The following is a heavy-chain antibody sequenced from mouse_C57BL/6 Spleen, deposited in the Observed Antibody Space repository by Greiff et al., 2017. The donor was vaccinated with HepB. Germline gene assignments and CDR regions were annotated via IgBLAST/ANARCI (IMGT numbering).Heavy chain of an antibody. D-gene: IGHD1-1*01. Sequence: VQLKESGAELVRPGASVKLSCTASGFNIKDDYMHWVKQRPEQGLEWIGWIDPENGDTEYASKFQGKATITADTSSNTAYLQLSSLTSEDTAVYYCTPNYYGSKDYWGQGTTLTVSS. J-gene: IGHJ2*01. CDR3: TPNYYGSKDY. V-gene: IGHV14-4*01. CDR2: IDPENGDT. CDR1: GFNIKDDY.